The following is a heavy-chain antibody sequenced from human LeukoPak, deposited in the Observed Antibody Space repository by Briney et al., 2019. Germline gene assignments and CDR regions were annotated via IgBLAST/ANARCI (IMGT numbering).Heavy chain of an antibody. CDR2: IIPIFGTA. D-gene: IGHD3-22*01. J-gene: IGHJ1*01. V-gene: IGHV1-69*13. CDR3: ARGVYYYDSSDYYYFHH. Sequence: ASVKVSCKASGGTFSSYAISWVRQAPGQGLEWMRGIIPIFGTANYAQKFQGRVTITADESTSTVYMELSSLRSEDTAVYYCARGVYYYDSSDYYYFHHWGQGTLVTVSS. CDR1: GGTFSSYA.